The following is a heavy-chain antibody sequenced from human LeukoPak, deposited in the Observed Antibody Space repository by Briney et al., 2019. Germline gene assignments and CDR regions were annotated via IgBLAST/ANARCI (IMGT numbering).Heavy chain of an antibody. D-gene: IGHD5-18*01. V-gene: IGHV3-23*01. CDR2: ISGSGGST. J-gene: IGHJ4*02. Sequence: PGGSLRLSCAASGFTFSSYAMTWVRQAPGKGLEWVSGISGSGGSTYYPGAVKGRFTISRDNSKNTLYLQMNSLRAEDTAVYYCAKSPNGYIRIIDYWGQGTLVTVSS. CDR3: AKSPNGYIRIIDY. CDR1: GFTFSSYA.